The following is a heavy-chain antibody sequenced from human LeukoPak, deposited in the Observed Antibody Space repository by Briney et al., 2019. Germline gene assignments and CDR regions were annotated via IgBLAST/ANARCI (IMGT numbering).Heavy chain of an antibody. Sequence: SETLSLTCTVSGDSISSGNCYWGWIRQPPGEGLEWIGTIYYIGNTYYSPSLNSRVTMSVDTSKNQFSLKLTSMTAADTAVYYCARHVDYHDFSGFWAWGQGTLVTVSS. V-gene: IGHV4-39*01. D-gene: IGHD3-22*01. J-gene: IGHJ5*02. CDR2: IYYIGNT. CDR1: GDSISSGNCY. CDR3: ARHVDYHDFSGFWA.